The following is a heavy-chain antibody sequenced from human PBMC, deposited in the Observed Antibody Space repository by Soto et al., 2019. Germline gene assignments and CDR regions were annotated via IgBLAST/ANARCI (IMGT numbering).Heavy chain of an antibody. Sequence: QVQLVQSGAEVKKPGSSVKVSCKASGGTFSSYAISWVRQAPGQGLEWMGGIIPIFGTANYAQKYQGRVTITADESTSTAYMELSSRRADDTAVYYCARETYSSGWYGWFDPGGQGTLVTVSS. CDR1: GGTFSSYA. CDR3: ARETYSSGWYGWFDP. V-gene: IGHV1-69*01. CDR2: IIPIFGTA. J-gene: IGHJ5*02. D-gene: IGHD6-19*01.